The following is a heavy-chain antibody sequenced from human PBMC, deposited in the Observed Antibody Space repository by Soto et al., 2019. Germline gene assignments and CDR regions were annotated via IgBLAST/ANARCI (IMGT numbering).Heavy chain of an antibody. D-gene: IGHD6-19*01. V-gene: IGHV3-30-3*01. Sequence: QVHLVESGGGVVQPGRSLRLSCAASGFIFTTYAMHWVRQAPGKGLEWVAVISYDGNHEYYADSVRGRFTISRDNSKNTLYLHMDSLRADDTALYYCARSSVAGTWGYYFDYWGQGALVTVSS. CDR2: ISYDGNHE. J-gene: IGHJ4*02. CDR1: GFIFTTYA. CDR3: ARSSVAGTWGYYFDY.